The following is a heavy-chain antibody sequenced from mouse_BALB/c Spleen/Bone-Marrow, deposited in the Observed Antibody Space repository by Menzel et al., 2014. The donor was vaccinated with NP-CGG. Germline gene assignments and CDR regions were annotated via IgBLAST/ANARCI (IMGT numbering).Heavy chain of an antibody. CDR1: GYTFTSFW. V-gene: IGHV1-5*01. Sequence: VHVKQSGTVLARPGASVKMSCKASGYTFTSFWMHWVKRRPGQGLEWIGAVYPGNNDTNYNQNFKGKAKLTAVTSTSTAYMEFSSLTNEDSAVYYCTRYFYGGRDWYFDVWGAGTTVTVSS. D-gene: IGHD1-1*01. J-gene: IGHJ1*01. CDR3: TRYFYGGRDWYFDV. CDR2: VYPGNNDT.